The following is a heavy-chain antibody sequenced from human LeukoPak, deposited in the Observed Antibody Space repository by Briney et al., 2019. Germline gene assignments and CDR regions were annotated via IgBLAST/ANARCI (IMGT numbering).Heavy chain of an antibody. Sequence: GGSLRLSCAASGFTFNNYAMTWVRQAPGEVLECVSALSGNGNTIYYADSVKGRFTISRDNSKNTLSLQMNSLRAEDTAVYYCAKALYGGHDYWGQGTLVTVSS. J-gene: IGHJ4*02. V-gene: IGHV3-23*01. CDR1: GFTFNNYA. D-gene: IGHD4-23*01. CDR3: AKALYGGHDY. CDR2: LSGNGNTI.